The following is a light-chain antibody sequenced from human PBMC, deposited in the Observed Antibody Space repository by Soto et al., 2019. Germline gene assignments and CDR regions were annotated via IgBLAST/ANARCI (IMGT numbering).Light chain of an antibody. J-gene: IGKJ5*01. CDR3: QQYNNWPS. CDR1: QTVSRN. V-gene: IGKV3-15*01. Sequence: EILMTQSPATLSVSPGERATLSCRASQTVSRNLAWYQQRPGQAPRLLIYDISNRATGVPARLSGSGSETEFTLPIRSLQSEDFAVYFCQQYNNWPSFGQGTRLEIK. CDR2: DIS.